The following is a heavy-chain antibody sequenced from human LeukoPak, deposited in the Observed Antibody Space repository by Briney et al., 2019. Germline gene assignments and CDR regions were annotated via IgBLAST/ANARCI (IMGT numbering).Heavy chain of an antibody. D-gene: IGHD3-22*01. CDR3: ARDGYYDSSGSLNPRDY. CDR2: IIPNFGTA. CDR1: GGTFSNYA. Sequence: SVKVSCKASGGTFSNYAVSWLRQAPGQGLEWMGGIIPNFGTANYAQKFQGRVPITTDESTSTAYMELSSLRSEDTAVYYCARDGYYDSSGSLNPRDYCGQGGMVTVSS. J-gene: IGHJ4*02. V-gene: IGHV1-69*05.